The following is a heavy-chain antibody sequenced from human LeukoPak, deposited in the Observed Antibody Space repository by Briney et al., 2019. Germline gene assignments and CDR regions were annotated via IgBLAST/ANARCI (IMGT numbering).Heavy chain of an antibody. CDR1: GFTFSSYS. J-gene: IGHJ4*02. CDR2: TSDRGDYT. V-gene: IGHV3-23*01. D-gene: IGHD5-18*01. Sequence: GGSLRLSCAASGFTFSSYSMSWVRQAPGKGLEWVSGTSDRGDYTYYADSVKGRFTISRDNAKNSLYLQMNSLRAEDMALYYCARDSRGYNYGKFDYWGQGTLVTVSS. CDR3: ARDSRGYNYGKFDY.